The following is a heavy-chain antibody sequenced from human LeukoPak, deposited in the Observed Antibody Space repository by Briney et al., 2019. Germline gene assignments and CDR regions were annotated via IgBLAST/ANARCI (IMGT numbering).Heavy chain of an antibody. CDR1: GYTLTELS. J-gene: IGHJ5*02. CDR3: ATALPDCSSTSCSGWFDP. Sequence: ASVKVSCKVSGYTLTELSMHWVRQAPGKGLEWMGGFDPEDGETIYAQEFQGRVTMTEDTSTDTAYMELSSLRSEDTAVYYCATALPDCSSTSCSGWFDPWGQGTLVTVSS. CDR2: FDPEDGET. D-gene: IGHD2-2*01. V-gene: IGHV1-24*01.